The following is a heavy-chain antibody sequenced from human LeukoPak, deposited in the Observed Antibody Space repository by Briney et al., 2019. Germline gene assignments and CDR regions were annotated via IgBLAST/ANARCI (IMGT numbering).Heavy chain of an antibody. CDR2: MNPNSGNT. V-gene: IGHV1-8*03. Sequence: GASVKVSCKASGYTFTNYDINWVREATGQGLEWMGWMNPNSGNTGYAQKFQGRVTITRNTSISTAYMELSSLRSEDTAVYYCAISSSWYLFDYWGQGTLVTVSS. CDR3: AISSSWYLFDY. D-gene: IGHD6-13*01. J-gene: IGHJ4*02. CDR1: GYTFTNYD.